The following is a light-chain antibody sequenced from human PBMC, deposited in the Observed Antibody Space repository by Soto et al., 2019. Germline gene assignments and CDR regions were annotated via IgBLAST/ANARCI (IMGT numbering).Light chain of an antibody. J-gene: IGLJ1*01. CDR1: SSDVGGYNY. V-gene: IGLV2-8*01. CDR3: SSYAGSIFYV. Sequence: QSVLTQPPSASGSPGQSVTISCTGTSSDVGGYNYVSWYQQHPGKAPKLMIYEVSKRPSGVPDRFSGSKPGNTASLTVFGLQAEDEADYYCSSYAGSIFYVFGTGTRSPS. CDR2: EVS.